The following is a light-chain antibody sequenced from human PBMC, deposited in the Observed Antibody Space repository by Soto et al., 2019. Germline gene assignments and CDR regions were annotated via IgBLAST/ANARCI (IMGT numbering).Light chain of an antibody. Sequence: EIVLTQSPATLSLSPGERATLSCRASQSVSSYLAWYQQQPGQAPRLLIYDASNRATGIPGRFSGSGSGTDFTLTISSLGPEDLAVYYCQQRSNWPITFGQGTRLEIK. V-gene: IGKV3-11*01. J-gene: IGKJ5*01. CDR1: QSVSSY. CDR2: DAS. CDR3: QQRSNWPIT.